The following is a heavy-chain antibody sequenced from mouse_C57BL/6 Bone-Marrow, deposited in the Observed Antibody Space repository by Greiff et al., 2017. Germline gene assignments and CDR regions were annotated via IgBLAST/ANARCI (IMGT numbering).Heavy chain of an antibody. CDR2: IDPSDSYT. CDR3: ARYSSWFAY. J-gene: IGHJ3*01. CDR1: GYTFTSSW. V-gene: IGHV1-59*01. Sequence: VQLQQPGAELVRPGTSVKLSCKASGYTFTSSWMHWVKQRPGQGLEWIGVIDPSDSYTNSNQKFKGKATLTVDTSSSTAYMQRRSRTSEDDAVYYCARYSSWFAYWGQGTLVTVSA.